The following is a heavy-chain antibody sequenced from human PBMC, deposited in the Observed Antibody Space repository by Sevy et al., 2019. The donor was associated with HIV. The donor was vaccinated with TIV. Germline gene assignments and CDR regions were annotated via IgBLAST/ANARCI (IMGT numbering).Heavy chain of an antibody. Sequence: GGSLRLSCAASGFIFRDYGMHWVRQAPGKGLEWVTFITFDGRNKNYGDSVRGRFTISRDNAKNTLYVQMNSLRDEDTAVYYCAKESLVRGIKTEAFDIWGQGTMLTVSS. CDR3: AKESLVRGIKTEAFDI. D-gene: IGHD3-10*01. V-gene: IGHV3-30*02. CDR1: GFIFRDYG. J-gene: IGHJ3*02. CDR2: ITFDGRNK.